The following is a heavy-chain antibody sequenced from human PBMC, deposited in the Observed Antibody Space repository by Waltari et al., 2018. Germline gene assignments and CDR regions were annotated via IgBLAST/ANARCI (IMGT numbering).Heavy chain of an antibody. J-gene: IGHJ3*02. CDR2: IYHSGST. V-gene: IGHV4-38-2*01. D-gene: IGHD2-2*02. CDR1: GYSISSGYY. Sequence: QVQLQESGPGLVKPSETLSLTCAVSGYSISSGYYWGWIRQPPGKGLEWIGSIYHSGSTYYNPSLKSRVTISVDTSKNQFSLKLSSVTAADTAVYYCARGYCSSTSCYTYEPEGDAFDIWGQGTMVTVSS. CDR3: ARGYCSSTSCYTYEPEGDAFDI.